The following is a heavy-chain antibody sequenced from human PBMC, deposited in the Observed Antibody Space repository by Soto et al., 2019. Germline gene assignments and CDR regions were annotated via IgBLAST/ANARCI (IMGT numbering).Heavy chain of an antibody. D-gene: IGHD3-10*01. J-gene: IGHJ6*02. CDR1: GYTFTSYV. Sequence: ASVKVSCKASGYTFTSYVMHCVRQAPGQRLEWMGWINAGNGNTKYSQKFEGRVTITRDTSASTACMDLSSLRSEDTAVYYCARDSSMVRGVVPTYYYGMDVWGQGTTVTVSS. CDR2: INAGNGNT. V-gene: IGHV1-3*01. CDR3: ARDSSMVRGVVPTYYYGMDV.